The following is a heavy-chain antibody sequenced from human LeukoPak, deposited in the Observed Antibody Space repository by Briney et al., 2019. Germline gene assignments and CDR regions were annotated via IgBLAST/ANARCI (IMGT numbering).Heavy chain of an antibody. D-gene: IGHD3-10*01. Sequence: SQTLSLTCTVSGGSISSGGYYWSWIRQHPGKGLEWIGYIYYSGSTYYNPPLKSRVTISVDTSKNQFSLKLSSVTAADTAVYYCARVKLLWFGESIYYFDYWGQGTLVTVSS. CDR1: GGSISSGGYY. V-gene: IGHV4-31*03. J-gene: IGHJ4*02. CDR2: IYYSGST. CDR3: ARVKLLWFGESIYYFDY.